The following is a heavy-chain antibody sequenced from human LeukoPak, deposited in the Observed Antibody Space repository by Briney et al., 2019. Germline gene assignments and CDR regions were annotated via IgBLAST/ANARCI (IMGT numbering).Heavy chain of an antibody. CDR2: ISWDGVWT. D-gene: IGHD3-10*01. V-gene: IGHV3-43*01. CDR1: GFIFDDYT. CDR3: AKEYDSGGYGANFDY. J-gene: IGHJ4*02. Sequence: GGSLRLSCAGSGFIFDDYTMHWVRQAPGKGLEWVSVISWDGVWTYYADSVKGRFTISRDNSRNTMYLQMDSLRAEDTAVYYCAKEYDSGGYGANFDYWGQGTLVTVSS.